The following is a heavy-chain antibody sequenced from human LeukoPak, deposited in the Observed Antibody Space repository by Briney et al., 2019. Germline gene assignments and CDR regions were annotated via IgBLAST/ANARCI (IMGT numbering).Heavy chain of an antibody. V-gene: IGHV3-30*18. CDR3: TKDGNFYGSGRYDGMDV. Sequence: GGSLRLSCAASGFTFSSYGMHWVRQAPGQGLEWVAVTSHDGRDNYCADSVKGRFDVSRDNSKNTLYLQMDSLSAEDTAMYYCTKDGNFYGSGRYDGMDVWGQGTTVIVSS. D-gene: IGHD3-10*01. J-gene: IGHJ6*02. CDR2: TSHDGRDN. CDR1: GFTFSSYG.